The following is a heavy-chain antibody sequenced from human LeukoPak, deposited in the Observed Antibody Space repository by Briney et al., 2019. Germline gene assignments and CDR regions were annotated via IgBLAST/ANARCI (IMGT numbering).Heavy chain of an antibody. CDR2: IYYSGST. Sequence: SSETLSLTCTVSGGSISSGGYYWSWIRQHPGKGLEWIGYIYYSGSTYYNPSLKSRVTISVDTSKNQFSLKLSSVTAADTAVYYCARGGDSSGYFPVKKPIGRLPNYWGQGTLVTVSS. CDR3: ARGGDSSGYFPVKKPIGRLPNY. CDR1: GGSISSGGYY. V-gene: IGHV4-31*03. J-gene: IGHJ4*02. D-gene: IGHD3-22*01.